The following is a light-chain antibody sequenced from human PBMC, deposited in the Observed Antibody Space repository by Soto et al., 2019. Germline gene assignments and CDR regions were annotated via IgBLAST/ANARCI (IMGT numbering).Light chain of an antibody. CDR1: TGAVTSGHY. Sequence: QSVVTQEPSLTVSPGGTVTLTCGSSTGAVTSGHYPYWFQQKPGQAPRTLIYDTSNKHSWTPARFSGSLLGGKAALTLSGAQPEDEAEYYCLLSYSGAQAVFGGATNVTVL. CDR2: DTS. J-gene: IGLJ2*01. CDR3: LLSYSGAQAV. V-gene: IGLV7-46*01.